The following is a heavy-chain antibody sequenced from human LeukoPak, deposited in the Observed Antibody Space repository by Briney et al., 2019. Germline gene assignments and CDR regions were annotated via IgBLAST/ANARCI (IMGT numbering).Heavy chain of an antibody. V-gene: IGHV4-38-2*02. Sequence: SETPSLTCTVSGYSISSGYYWGWIRQPPGKGLEWIGSIYHSGSTYYNPSLKSRVTISVDTSKNQFSLKLSSVTAADTAVYYCARNYDILTGLLNWFDPWGQGTLVTVSS. CDR1: GYSISSGYY. CDR2: IYHSGST. D-gene: IGHD3-9*01. CDR3: ARNYDILTGLLNWFDP. J-gene: IGHJ5*02.